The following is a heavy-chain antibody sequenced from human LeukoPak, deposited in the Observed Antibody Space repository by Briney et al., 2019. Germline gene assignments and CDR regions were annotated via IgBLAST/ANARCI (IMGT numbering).Heavy chain of an antibody. D-gene: IGHD3-22*01. J-gene: IGHJ5*01. CDR3: ARDLWNFYDGSGYYGDFDS. Sequence: ASVTVSCKATSRISWVRQAPGQGLEWMGWIGSYGGDTYYAQKFQGRVTVTTDTSTSTVYMELRSLGPDDTAVYYCARDLWNFYDGSGYYGDFDSWGQGTLVTVSS. V-gene: IGHV1-18*01. CDR2: IGSYGGDT. CDR1: TSR.